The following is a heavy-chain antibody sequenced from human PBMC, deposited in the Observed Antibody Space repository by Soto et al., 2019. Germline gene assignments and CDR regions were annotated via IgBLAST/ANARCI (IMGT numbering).Heavy chain of an antibody. CDR1: GFSFSSHW. Sequence: GGSLRLSCAASGFSFSSHWMHWIRQAPEKGLVWVSHINRDGSSTAYADSVKGRFTISRDNAKNTLYLQMDSLRADDTAVYYCAKTPISYCSSTSCYRHFAYWGRGTLVTVSS. V-gene: IGHV3-74*01. D-gene: IGHD2-2*01. J-gene: IGHJ4*02. CDR3: AKTPISYCSSTSCYRHFAY. CDR2: INRDGSST.